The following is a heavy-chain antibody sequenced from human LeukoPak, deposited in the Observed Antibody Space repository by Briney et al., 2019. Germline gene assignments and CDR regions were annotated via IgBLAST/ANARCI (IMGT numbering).Heavy chain of an antibody. D-gene: IGHD4-11*01. CDR3: ARGPNSNHRRVYYYYYMDV. V-gene: IGHV4-34*01. CDR2: INHSGST. J-gene: IGHJ6*03. CDR1: GGSFSGYY. Sequence: SETLSLTCAVYGGSFSGYYWSWIRQPPGKGLEWIGEINHSGSTNYNLSLKSRVTISVDTSKNQFSLKLSSVTAADTAVYYCARGPNSNHRRVYYYYYMDVWGKGTTVTVSS.